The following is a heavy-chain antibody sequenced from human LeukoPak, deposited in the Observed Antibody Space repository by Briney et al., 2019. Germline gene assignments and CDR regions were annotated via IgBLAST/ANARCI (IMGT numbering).Heavy chain of an antibody. D-gene: IGHD3-16*01. V-gene: IGHV3-33*01. Sequence: ESGGSLRLSCAASGFTFSSYGMHWVRQAPGKGLEWVAVIWYDGSNKYYADSVKGRFTISRDSSRNTLYLQMNSLRAEDTAVYYCVRDGHHYAHYAYWGQGTLVTVSS. CDR3: VRDGHHYAHYAY. J-gene: IGHJ4*02. CDR1: GFTFSSYG. CDR2: IWYDGSNK.